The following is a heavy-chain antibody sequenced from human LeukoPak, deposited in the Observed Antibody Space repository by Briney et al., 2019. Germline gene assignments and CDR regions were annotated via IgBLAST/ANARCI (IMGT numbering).Heavy chain of an antibody. CDR2: IYYSGST. J-gene: IGHJ6*03. Sequence: PSETLSLTRTVSGGSISSGDYYWSWIRQPPGKGLEWIGYIYYSGSTYYNPSLKSRVTISVDTSKNQFSLKLSSVTAADTAVYYCARGLAAAKVYYYYMDVWGKGTTVTVSS. V-gene: IGHV4-30-4*08. CDR1: GGSISSGDYY. D-gene: IGHD2-15*01. CDR3: ARGLAAAKVYYYYMDV.